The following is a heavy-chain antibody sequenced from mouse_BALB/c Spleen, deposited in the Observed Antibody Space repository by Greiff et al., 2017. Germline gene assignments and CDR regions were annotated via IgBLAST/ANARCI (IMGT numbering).Heavy chain of an antibody. CDR2: ISSGSSTI. V-gene: IGHV5-17*02. Sequence: EVMLVESGGGLVQPGGSRKLSCAASGFTFSSFGMHWVRQAPEKGLEWVAYISSGSSTIYYADTVKGRFTISRDNPKNTLFLQMTSLRSEDTAMYYCARHGSYYFDYWGQGTTLTVSS. J-gene: IGHJ2*01. CDR3: ARHGSYYFDY. CDR1: GFTFSSFG. D-gene: IGHD2-2*01.